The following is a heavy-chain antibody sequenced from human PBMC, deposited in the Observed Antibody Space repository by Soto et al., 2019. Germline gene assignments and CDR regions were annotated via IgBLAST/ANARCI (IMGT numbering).Heavy chain of an antibody. CDR3: ARAPQSVAGAGIWY. V-gene: IGHV1-18*04. CDR1: GYTFTSYG. Sequence: ASVKVSCKASGYTFTSYGISWVRQAPVQGLEWMGWISGYNGDTNYAQKLQGRVTMTTDTYTSTAYMELRSLRSDDTAVYYCARAPQSVAGAGIWYWGQGTLVTVSS. J-gene: IGHJ4*02. D-gene: IGHD6-13*01. CDR2: ISGYNGDT.